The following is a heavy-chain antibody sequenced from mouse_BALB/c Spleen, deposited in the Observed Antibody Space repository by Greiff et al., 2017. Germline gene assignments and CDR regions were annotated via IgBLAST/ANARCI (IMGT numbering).Heavy chain of an antibody. Sequence: EVMLVESGGGLVKPGGSLKLSCAASGFAFSSYDMSWVRQTPEKRLEWVAYISSGGGSTYYPDTVKGRFTISRDNAKNTLYLQMSSLKSEDTAMYYCARSYGYGAMDDWGQGTSVTVSS. CDR3: ARSYGYGAMDD. D-gene: IGHD1-2*01. CDR1: GFAFSSYD. CDR2: ISSGGGST. J-gene: IGHJ4*01. V-gene: IGHV5-12-1*01.